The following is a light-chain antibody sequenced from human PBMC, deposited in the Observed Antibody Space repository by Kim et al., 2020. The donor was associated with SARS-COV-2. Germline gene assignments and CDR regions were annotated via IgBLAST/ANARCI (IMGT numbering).Light chain of an antibody. CDR1: QSFKKTC. J-gene: IGKJ2*01. CDR2: GGS. V-gene: IGKV3-20*01. CDR3: QQYGSSLPYT. Sequence: SPGEGATLSCRSSQSFKKTCFAWYQQEPGQAPRLLIYGGSSRATGIPDRFSGSGSGTEFTLTISRVEPEDFAVYYCQQYGSSLPYTFGQGTKLEI.